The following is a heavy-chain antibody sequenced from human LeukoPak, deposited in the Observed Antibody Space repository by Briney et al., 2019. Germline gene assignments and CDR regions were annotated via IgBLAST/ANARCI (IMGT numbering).Heavy chain of an antibody. CDR1: GFTFSDYD. Sequence: GGSLRLSCAASGFTFSDYDMSWIRQAPGKGLEWISYISSTGGYTNYADSVKGRFTISRDNAKNSLYLQMNSLRAEDTAVYYCARGYRAPDYWGQGTLVTVSS. CDR3: ARGYRAPDY. V-gene: IGHV3-11*06. D-gene: IGHD4-11*01. J-gene: IGHJ4*02. CDR2: ISSTGGYT.